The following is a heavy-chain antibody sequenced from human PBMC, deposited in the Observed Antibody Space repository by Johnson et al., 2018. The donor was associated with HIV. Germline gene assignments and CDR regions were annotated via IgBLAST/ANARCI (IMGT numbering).Heavy chain of an antibody. Sequence: VQLVESGGGLVKPGGSLRLSCAASGFTFSNAWMSWVRQAPGKGLEWVGRIKSKTDGGTTEYAAPVKGRFTISRDDSKNTLYLQMNSLKTEDTALYYCTTIKPELPTLNDAFDIWGQGTMVTVSS. V-gene: IGHV3-15*01. J-gene: IGHJ3*02. CDR1: GFTFSNAW. D-gene: IGHD1-26*01. CDR2: IKSKTDGGTT. CDR3: TTIKPELPTLNDAFDI.